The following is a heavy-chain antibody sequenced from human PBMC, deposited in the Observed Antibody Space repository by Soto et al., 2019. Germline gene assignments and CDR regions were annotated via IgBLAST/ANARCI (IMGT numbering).Heavy chain of an antibody. V-gene: IGHV4-34*01. CDR2: INHTGST. J-gene: IGHJ6*02. CDR1: GASFSPYY. CDR3: ARGKRGSGWTLGNYYDGLDV. D-gene: IGHD6-19*01. Sequence: QVRLQQWGAGLLKPSETLSLTCAVYGASFSPYYWSWNWIRQPPGKGLGWIGEINHTGSTKYNPSLRSRLTISLDTSKNQFSLTLSSVPAADTGVYYCARGKRGSGWTLGNYYDGLDVWGQGTTVTVYS.